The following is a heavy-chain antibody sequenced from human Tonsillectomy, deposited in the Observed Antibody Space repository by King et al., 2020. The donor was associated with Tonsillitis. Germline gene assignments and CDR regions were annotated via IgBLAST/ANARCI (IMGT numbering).Heavy chain of an antibody. CDR3: ARQGPSSGWTPSWFDP. CDR2: IFYTGST. Sequence: QLQLQESGPGLVKPSETLSLTCTVSGGSISAYYWSWIRQPPGKGLEWIGSIFYTGSTNHNPSLKSRVTISLDTSKNQFSLKLSSVTAADTAVYYCARQGPSSGWTPSWFDPWGQGTLVIVSS. D-gene: IGHD6-19*01. J-gene: IGHJ5*02. V-gene: IGHV4-59*08. CDR1: GGSISAYY.